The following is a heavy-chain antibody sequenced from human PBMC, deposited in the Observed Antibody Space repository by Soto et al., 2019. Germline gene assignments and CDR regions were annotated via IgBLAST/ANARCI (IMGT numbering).Heavy chain of an antibody. Sequence: ASVKVSCKVSGYTLTELSMHWVRQAPGKGLEWMGGFDPEDGETIYAQKFQGRVTMTEDTSTDTAYMELSSLRSEDTAVYYCARSITIFGVVIAPYYHYGMAFWGQGSTVTVSS. V-gene: IGHV1-24*01. D-gene: IGHD3-3*01. CDR2: FDPEDGET. CDR1: GYTLTELS. J-gene: IGHJ6*02. CDR3: ARSITIFGVVIAPYYHYGMAF.